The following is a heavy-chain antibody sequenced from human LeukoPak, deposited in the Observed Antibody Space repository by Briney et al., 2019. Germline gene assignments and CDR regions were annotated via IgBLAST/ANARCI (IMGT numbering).Heavy chain of an antibody. Sequence: SGPTLVNPTQTLTLTCTFSGFSLSTSGVGVGWIRQPPGKALKWLALIYWNDDNRYSPSLRSRLTITKDPSKNQVVLRMTNMDPVDTATYYCAHYGDYRFMYYFDKWGQGTLVTVSS. D-gene: IGHD2-21*01. CDR1: GFSLSTSGVG. V-gene: IGHV2-5*01. CDR3: AHYGDYRFMYYFDK. CDR2: IYWNDDN. J-gene: IGHJ4*02.